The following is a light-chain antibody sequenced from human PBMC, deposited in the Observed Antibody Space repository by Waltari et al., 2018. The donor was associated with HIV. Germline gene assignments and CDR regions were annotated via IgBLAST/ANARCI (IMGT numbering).Light chain of an antibody. V-gene: IGKV3-11*01. CDR3: QQRSNWRVT. J-gene: IGKJ3*01. Sequence: EIVLTQSQATLSLSPGERATLSCRASQSVSSYLAWYQQKPGQAPRLLIYDASNRATGIPARFSGSGSGTDFTLTISSLEPEDFAVYYCQQRSNWRVTFGPGTKVDIK. CDR2: DAS. CDR1: QSVSSY.